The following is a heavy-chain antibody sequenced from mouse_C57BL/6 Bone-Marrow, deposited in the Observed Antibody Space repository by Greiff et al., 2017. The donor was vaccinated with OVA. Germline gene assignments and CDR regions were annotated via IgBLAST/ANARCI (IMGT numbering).Heavy chain of an antibody. Sequence: DVMLVESGGGLVQPKGSLKLSCAASGFSFNTYAMNWVRQAPGKGLEWVARIRSKSNNYATYYADSVKDRFTISRDDSESMLYLQMNNLKTEDTAMYYCVRMDYYAMDYWGQGTSVTVSS. J-gene: IGHJ4*01. CDR3: VRMDYYAMDY. V-gene: IGHV10-1*01. CDR2: IRSKSNNYAT. CDR1: GFSFNTYA.